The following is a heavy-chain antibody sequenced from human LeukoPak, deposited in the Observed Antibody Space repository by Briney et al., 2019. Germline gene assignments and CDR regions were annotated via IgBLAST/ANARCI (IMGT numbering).Heavy chain of an antibody. CDR1: GGSFSGYY. Sequence: SEALSLTCAVYGGSFSGYYWSWIRQTPGNGLEWIGGINHSGSTNYNPSLKSRVTISVDTSKNQFSLKLSSVTAADTAVYYCARGGPYSSSWYGARAYFQHWGQGTLVTVSS. CDR2: INHSGST. V-gene: IGHV4-34*01. D-gene: IGHD6-13*01. J-gene: IGHJ1*01. CDR3: ARGGPYSSSWYGARAYFQH.